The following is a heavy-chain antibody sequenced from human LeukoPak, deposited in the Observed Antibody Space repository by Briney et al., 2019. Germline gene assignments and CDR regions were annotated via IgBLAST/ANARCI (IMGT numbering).Heavy chain of an antibody. V-gene: IGHV3-21*01. CDR3: AELGITMIGGV. CDR2: ITSSSSYI. J-gene: IGHJ6*04. CDR1: GFTFSTYN. D-gene: IGHD3-10*02. Sequence: GSLRLSCAASGFTFSTYNMNWVRHAPGKGLEWISSITSSSSYIYYADSVKGRFTISRDNSKNTLYLQMNSLRAEDTAVYYCAELGITMIGGVWGKGTTVTISS.